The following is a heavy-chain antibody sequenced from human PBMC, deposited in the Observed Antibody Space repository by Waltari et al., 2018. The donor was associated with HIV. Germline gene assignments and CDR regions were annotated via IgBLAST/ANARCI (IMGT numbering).Heavy chain of an antibody. D-gene: IGHD3-22*01. J-gene: IGHJ2*01. CDR2: SYYRGST. Sequence: QVQLQESGPGLVKPSETLSLTCTVSGGSISSYYWSWFRQPPGRGLDWIGYSYYRGSTNYNPSLKSRVTISVDTSKNQFSLKLSSVTAADTAVYYCARAAYYYDSSGGLDPTSYWYFDLWGRGTLVTVSS. CDR1: GGSISSYY. V-gene: IGHV4-59*01. CDR3: ARAAYYYDSSGGLDPTSYWYFDL.